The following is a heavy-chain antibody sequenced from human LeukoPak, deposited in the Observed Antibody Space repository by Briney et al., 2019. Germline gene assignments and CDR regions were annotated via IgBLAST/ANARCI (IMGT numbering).Heavy chain of an antibody. CDR1: GGSISSGSYY. D-gene: IGHD3-3*01. Sequence: PSQTLSLTCTVSGGSISSGSYYWSWIRQPAGKGLEWIGRIYTSGSTNYDPSLKSRVTISVDTSKNQFSLKLSSATAADTAVYYCARDGSRDFWSGYSLGYWGQGTLVTVSS. V-gene: IGHV4-61*02. CDR2: IYTSGST. J-gene: IGHJ4*02. CDR3: ARDGSRDFWSGYSLGY.